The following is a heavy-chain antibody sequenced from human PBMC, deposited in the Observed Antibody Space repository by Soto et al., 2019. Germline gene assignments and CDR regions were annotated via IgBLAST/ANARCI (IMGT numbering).Heavy chain of an antibody. Sequence: EVQLVESGGGLVKPGGSLRLSCAVSGLTFSDAWMDWVRQAAGKGLEWVGRIKSQADGGTVEYAAPVEGRFTISRDDSKNTVFLQMNSLKTEDTAVYYCATPPGYWGSAPFDYWGQGTLVTVSS. J-gene: IGHJ4*02. CDR2: IKSQADGGTV. V-gene: IGHV3-15*07. CDR3: ATPPGYWGSAPFDY. CDR1: GLTFSDAW. D-gene: IGHD7-27*01.